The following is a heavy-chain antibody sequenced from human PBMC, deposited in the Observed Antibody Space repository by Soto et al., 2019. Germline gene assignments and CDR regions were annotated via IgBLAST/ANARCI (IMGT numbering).Heavy chain of an antibody. J-gene: IGHJ6*02. D-gene: IGHD5-12*01. V-gene: IGHV1-18*01. CDR2: ISAYNGNT. Sequence: GASVKVSCKASDYTFTSYGISWVRQAPGQGLEWMGWISAYNGNTNYAQKLQGRVTMTTDTSTSTAYMELRSLSSDDTAVYYCARPADLLGGYLYTFSSVMEVWAHGTTV. CDR3: ARPADLLGGYLYTFSSVMEV. CDR1: DYTFTSYG.